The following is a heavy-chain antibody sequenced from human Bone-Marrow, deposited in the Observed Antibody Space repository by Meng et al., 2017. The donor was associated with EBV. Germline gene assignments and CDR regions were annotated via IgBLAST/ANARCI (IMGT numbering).Heavy chain of an antibody. V-gene: IGHV4-4*02. Sequence: VRLQEWVRGLVMPAWTLSLTCVVAGGSIRSSNWWSWVRQPPGKGLVWIGEIFYGGSTNYNPSLESRVTISVDKSKNQFSLKLSSVTAADTAVYYCAAGFRELVRSRDYWGQGTLVTVSS. CDR1: GGSIRSSNW. CDR3: AAGFRELVRSRDY. J-gene: IGHJ4*02. CDR2: IFYGGST. D-gene: IGHD3-10*01.